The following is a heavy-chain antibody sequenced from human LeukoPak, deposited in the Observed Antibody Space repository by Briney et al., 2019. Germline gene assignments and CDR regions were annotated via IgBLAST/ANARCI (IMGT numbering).Heavy chain of an antibody. J-gene: IGHJ4*02. V-gene: IGHV4-39*01. CDR2: IYYSGST. CDR1: GGSISSSSYY. CDR3: ARTYGDYIRNDYFDY. Sequence: PSETLSLTCTVSGGSISSSSYYWGWIRQPPGKGLEWIGSIYYSGSTYYNPSLKSRVTISVDTSKNQFSLKLSSVTAADTAVYYCARTYGDYIRNDYFDYWGQGTLVTVSS. D-gene: IGHD4-17*01.